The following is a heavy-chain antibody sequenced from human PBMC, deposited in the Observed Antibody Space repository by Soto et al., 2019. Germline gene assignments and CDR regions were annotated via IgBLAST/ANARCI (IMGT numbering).Heavy chain of an antibody. CDR3: ARVHYDSSGYYYGY. Sequence: XSLKVSCKASVYTFTSYDINWVRQATGQGLEWMGWMNPNSGNTGYAQKFQGRVTMTRNTSISTAYMELSSLRSEDTAVYYCARVHYDSSGYYYGYWGQGTLVTVSS. CDR2: MNPNSGNT. CDR1: VYTFTSYD. D-gene: IGHD3-22*01. J-gene: IGHJ4*02. V-gene: IGHV1-8*01.